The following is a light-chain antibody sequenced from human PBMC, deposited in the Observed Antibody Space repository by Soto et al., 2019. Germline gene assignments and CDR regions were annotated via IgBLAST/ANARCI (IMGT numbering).Light chain of an antibody. Sequence: NFMLTQPHSVSESPGKTVTISCTRSSGGIASNYVQWYQQRPGSAPTTVIYKNNQRPSGVPARFSGSTDGSSNSASLTISGLQIEDEADYYCQSYDTTTLVFGGGTKVTVL. V-gene: IGLV6-57*04. J-gene: IGLJ2*01. CDR1: SGGIASNY. CDR3: QSYDTTTLV. CDR2: KNN.